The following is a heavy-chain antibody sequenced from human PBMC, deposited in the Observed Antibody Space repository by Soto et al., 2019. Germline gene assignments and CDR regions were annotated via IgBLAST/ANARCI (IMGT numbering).Heavy chain of an antibody. J-gene: IGHJ3*02. D-gene: IGHD4-17*01. Sequence: SETLSLTCAVYGGSFSGYYWSWIRQPPGKGLEWIGEINHSGSTNYNPSLKSRVTISVDTSKNQFSLKLSSVTAADTAVYYCASITFSTVTTGAFDIWGQGTMVTVSS. CDR2: INHSGST. CDR1: GGSFSGYY. V-gene: IGHV4-34*01. CDR3: ASITFSTVTTGAFDI.